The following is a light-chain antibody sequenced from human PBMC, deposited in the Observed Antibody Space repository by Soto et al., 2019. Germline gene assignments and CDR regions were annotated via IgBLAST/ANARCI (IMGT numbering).Light chain of an antibody. CDR3: QQYGSSPRVT. CDR1: KSVSSSY. CDR2: GAS. Sequence: EIVLTQSPATLSLSPGERAPPSSRANKSVSSSYLAWNQQKPGQAPSLLIYGASRRATCIPDRFSGSGSGTDFTLTISRLEPEDFAVYYCQQYGSSPRVTFGQGTRVEIK. J-gene: IGKJ5*01. V-gene: IGKV3-20*01.